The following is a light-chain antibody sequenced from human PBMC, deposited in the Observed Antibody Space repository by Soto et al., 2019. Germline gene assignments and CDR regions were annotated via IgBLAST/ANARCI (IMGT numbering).Light chain of an antibody. CDR3: QHYANWPLT. V-gene: IGKV3-15*01. CDR2: RTS. J-gene: IGKJ4*01. Sequence: DIVMTQSPATLSVSPGEGATLSCRASQGIGNTLAWYQQQPGQTPSLLIYRTSIRGTGVPARFSGSASGTEFTLNFPSLQSDDFAVYYCQHYANWPLTFGGGTKIESK. CDR1: QGIGNT.